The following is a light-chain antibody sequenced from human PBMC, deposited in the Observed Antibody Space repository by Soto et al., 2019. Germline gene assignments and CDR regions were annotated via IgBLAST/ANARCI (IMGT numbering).Light chain of an antibody. J-gene: IGLJ1*01. CDR3: SSYTSTMTNV. Sequence: SALTQPASVSGSPGQSITISCTGTSSDVGGFNSVSWYQLRPGTAPKLILYDVVDRPSGVSYRFSGSKSGNTASLTISGLQAADEADYFCSSYTSTMTNVFGSGTKVTVL. V-gene: IGLV2-14*03. CDR2: DVV. CDR1: SSDVGGFNS.